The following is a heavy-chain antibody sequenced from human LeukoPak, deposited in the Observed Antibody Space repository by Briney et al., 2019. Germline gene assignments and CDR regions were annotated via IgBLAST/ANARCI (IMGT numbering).Heavy chain of an antibody. CDR2: IDNIGST. Sequence: SETLSLTCTVSGGSISSSSYNWAWIRQPPGKGLEWIGNIDNIGSTYYNPSLQSRVTISVDTSKNQFSLKLSSVTAADTAVYYCARGIVGATRTFDYWGQGTLVTVSS. J-gene: IGHJ4*02. D-gene: IGHD1-26*01. CDR3: ARGIVGATRTFDY. CDR1: GGSISSSSYN. V-gene: IGHV4-39*01.